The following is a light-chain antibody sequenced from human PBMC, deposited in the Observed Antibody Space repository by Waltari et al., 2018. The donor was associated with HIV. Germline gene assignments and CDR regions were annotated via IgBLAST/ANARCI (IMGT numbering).Light chain of an antibody. V-gene: IGLV2-23*01. CDR2: EGS. CDR1: SSDVGSYNL. CDR3: CSYAGSSTYV. J-gene: IGLJ1*01. Sequence: QSALTQPASVSGSPGQSITISCTGTSSDVGSYNLVSWYQQHPAKAPKLMIYEGSKRPSGVSNRFSGSKSGNTAYLTSSGLQAEDEADYYCCSYAGSSTYVFGTGTKVTVL.